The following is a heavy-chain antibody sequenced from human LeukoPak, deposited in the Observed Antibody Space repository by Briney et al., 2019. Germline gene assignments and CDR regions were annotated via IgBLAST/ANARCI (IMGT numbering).Heavy chain of an antibody. CDR3: APQQYYYGSGSWSWFDP. J-gene: IGHJ5*02. CDR2: ISSSGSTI. CDR1: GFTFSSYE. D-gene: IGHD3-10*01. V-gene: IGHV3-48*03. Sequence: GGSLGLSCAASGFTFSSYEMNWVRQAPGKGLEWVSYISSSGSTIYYADSAKGRFTISRDNAKNSLYLQMNSLRAEDTAVYYCAPQQYYYGSGSWSWFDPWGQGTLVTVSS.